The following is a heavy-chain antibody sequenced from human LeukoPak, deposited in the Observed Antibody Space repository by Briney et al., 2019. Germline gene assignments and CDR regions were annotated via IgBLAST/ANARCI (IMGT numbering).Heavy chain of an antibody. V-gene: IGHV4-59*12. D-gene: IGHD3-10*01. CDR2: IYYSGST. CDR3: ARDRPQLLWFGELLEAFDI. J-gene: IGHJ3*02. CDR1: GGSISSYY. Sequence: PSETLSLTCTVSGGSISSYYWSWIRQPPGKGLEWIGYIYYSGSTNYNPSLKSRVTISVDTSKNQFSLKLSSVTAADTAVYYCARDRPQLLWFGELLEAFDIWGQGTMVTVSS.